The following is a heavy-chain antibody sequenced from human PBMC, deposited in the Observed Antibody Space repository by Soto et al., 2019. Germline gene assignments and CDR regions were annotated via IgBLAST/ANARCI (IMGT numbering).Heavy chain of an antibody. D-gene: IGHD6-13*01. CDR3: AREQAAGPGYFDY. V-gene: IGHV1-69*13. J-gene: IGHJ4*02. CDR1: GGTFSSYA. CDR2: IIPIFGTA. Sequence: SVKVSCKASGGTFSSYAISWVRQAPGQGLEWMGGIIPIFGTANYAQKFQGRVTITADESTSTAYMELSSLRSEDTAVYYCAREQAAGPGYFDYWGQGTLVTVSS.